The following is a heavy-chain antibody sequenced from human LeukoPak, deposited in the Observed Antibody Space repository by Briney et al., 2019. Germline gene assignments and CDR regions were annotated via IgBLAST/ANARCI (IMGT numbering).Heavy chain of an antibody. CDR2: IYYTGST. CDR3: ARGGTYNDILSFDP. V-gene: IGHV4-59*01. J-gene: IGHJ5*02. Sequence: SETLSLTCAVYGGSFNTFYWTWIRQSPGKGLEWIGQIYYTGSTYYNPSLKRRVTISVDTSRNQFSLTLTSVTAADTAVYHCARGGTYNDILSFDPWGQGTLVTVSS. CDR1: GGSFNTFY. D-gene: IGHD3-9*01.